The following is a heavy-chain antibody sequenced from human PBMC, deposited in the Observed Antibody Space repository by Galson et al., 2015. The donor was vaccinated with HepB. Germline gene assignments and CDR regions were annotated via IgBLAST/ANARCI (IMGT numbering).Heavy chain of an antibody. CDR1: GFTFSGSA. CDR2: IRSNANSYAT. CDR3: TSLGYCSGGSCSTGT. Sequence: SLRLSCAASGFTFSGSAMHWVRQASGKGLEWVGRIRSNANSYATAYAASVKGRFTISRDDSKNTAYLQMNSLKTEDTAVYYCTSLGYCSGGSCSTGTWGQGTLVTVSS. J-gene: IGHJ5*02. D-gene: IGHD2-15*01. V-gene: IGHV3-73*01.